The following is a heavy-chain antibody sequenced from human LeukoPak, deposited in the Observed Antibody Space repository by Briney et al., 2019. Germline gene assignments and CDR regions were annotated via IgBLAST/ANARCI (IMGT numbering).Heavy chain of an antibody. Sequence: PGGSLRLSCAASGFTFSRYSMNWVRQGPGKGLEWVALIYNDGGTHYTDSVTGGLTISRDTSRNKLFLQMNSLRVEGSAMYYCVKRLTLGDLSIKGAFALWGQGTMVTVAS. CDR3: VKRLTLGDLSIKGAFAL. CDR1: GFTFSRYS. CDR2: IYNDGGT. V-gene: IGHV3-53*01. D-gene: IGHD3-16*02. J-gene: IGHJ3*01.